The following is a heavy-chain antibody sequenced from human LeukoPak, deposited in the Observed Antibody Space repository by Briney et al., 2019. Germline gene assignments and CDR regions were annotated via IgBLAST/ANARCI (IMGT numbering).Heavy chain of an antibody. Sequence: GGSLRLSCAASGFTFSSYAMHWVRQAPGKGLEWVAVISYDGSNKYYADSVKGRFTISSDNSKNTLYLQMNSLRAEDTAVYYCARPLPPTWIQQYYYGMDVWGQGTTVTVSS. V-gene: IGHV3-30-3*01. D-gene: IGHD5-18*01. CDR3: ARPLPPTWIQQYYYGMDV. CDR2: ISYDGSNK. CDR1: GFTFSSYA. J-gene: IGHJ6*02.